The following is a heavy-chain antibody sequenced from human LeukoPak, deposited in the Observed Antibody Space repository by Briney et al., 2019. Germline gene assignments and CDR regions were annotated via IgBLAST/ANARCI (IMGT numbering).Heavy chain of an antibody. J-gene: IGHJ4*02. CDR2: ISYSGGYT. CDR1: GFTFNTYA. Sequence: PGGSLRLSCAASGFTFNTYAVSWVRQAPGEGLEWVSAISYSGGYTYYADSVKGRFTISRDTSKNTVYLQMNSLRAEDTAVYYCARGNFLRHFDSSPPYWGRGTLVTVSS. CDR3: ARGNFLRHFDSSPPY. V-gene: IGHV3-23*01. D-gene: IGHD3-9*01.